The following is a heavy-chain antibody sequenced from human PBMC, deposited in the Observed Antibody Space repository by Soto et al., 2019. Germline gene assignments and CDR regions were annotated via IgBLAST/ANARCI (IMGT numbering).Heavy chain of an antibody. D-gene: IGHD3-10*01. V-gene: IGHV1-69*06. CDR2: TIPVFNTA. CDR1: GGTLSDHG. Sequence: QVQLEQSGAEVKKPGSSVKVSCKASGGTLSDHGVAWLRQAPGQGLEWMGGTIPVFNTAKYAQKFQGRVTVTADKFTNIAYMELSSLRSEDTALYFCARGVYGSGNYYTGPPAFDTCGNVTMVIVSS. J-gene: IGHJ3*02. CDR3: ARGVYGSGNYYTGPPAFDT.